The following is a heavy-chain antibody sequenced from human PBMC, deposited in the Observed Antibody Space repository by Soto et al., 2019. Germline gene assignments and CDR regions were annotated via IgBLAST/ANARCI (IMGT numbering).Heavy chain of an antibody. Sequence: PSETLSLTCAVSGGSISSGGYSWGWIRQPPGKGLEWIGYIYHSANTYYNPSLKSRVTISVDRSKNQFSLKLSSVTAADTAVYYYARVPDYWGQGTLVTVSS. V-gene: IGHV4-30-2*01. J-gene: IGHJ4*02. CDR1: GGSISSGGYS. CDR3: ARVPDY. CDR2: IYHSANT.